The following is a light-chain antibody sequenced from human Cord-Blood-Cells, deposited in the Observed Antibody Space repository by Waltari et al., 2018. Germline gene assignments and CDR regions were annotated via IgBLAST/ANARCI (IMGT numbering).Light chain of an antibody. V-gene: IGKV3-11*01. CDR2: DAS. CDR1: QSVSSY. CDR3: QQRSNWTPLT. Sequence: EIVLTQSPANLSLSPGERATLSCRASQSVSSYLAWYQQKPGQAPRLLIYDASNRATGIPARFSGSGSGTDFTLTISSLEPEDFAVYYCQQRSNWTPLTFGGGTKVEIK. J-gene: IGKJ4*01.